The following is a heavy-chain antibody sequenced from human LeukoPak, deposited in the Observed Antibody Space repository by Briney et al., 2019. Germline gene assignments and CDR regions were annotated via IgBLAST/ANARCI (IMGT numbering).Heavy chain of an antibody. Sequence: SVKVSCKASGGTFSSYAISWVRQAPGQGLEWMGGIIPIFGTANYAQKFQGRVTITADESTSTAYMELSSLRSEDTAVYYCARGTDLTTVTIFLRGARYFDLWGRGTLVTVSS. CDR1: GGTFSSYA. CDR3: ARGTDLTTVTIFLRGARYFDL. D-gene: IGHD4-17*01. V-gene: IGHV1-69*13. J-gene: IGHJ2*01. CDR2: IIPIFGTA.